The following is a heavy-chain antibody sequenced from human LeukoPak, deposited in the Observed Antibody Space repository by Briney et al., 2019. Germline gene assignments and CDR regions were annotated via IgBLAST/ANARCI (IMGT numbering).Heavy chain of an antibody. V-gene: IGHV3-33*06. J-gene: IGHJ3*02. CDR2: IWYDGSNK. Sequence: GGSLRLSCAASGFTFSSYGMHWVRQAPGKGLEWVAVIWYDGSNKYYADSVKVRFTISRDNSKNTLYLQMNSLRAEDTAVYYCAKDRGISWNYQPSSAFDIWGQGTMVTVSS. D-gene: IGHD1-7*01. CDR3: AKDRGISWNYQPSSAFDI. CDR1: GFTFSSYG.